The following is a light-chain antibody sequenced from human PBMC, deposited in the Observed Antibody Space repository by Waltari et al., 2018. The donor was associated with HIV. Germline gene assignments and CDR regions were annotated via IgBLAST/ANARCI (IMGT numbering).Light chain of an antibody. CDR2: ANN. J-gene: IGLJ2*01. V-gene: IGLV1-51*01. CDR3: GTWDSSLSGVV. Sequence: QSVLTQPPSVSAAPGQKVTISCSGSSSNIGKNFVSWFKKLPGTAPKPLIYANNKRPSGIPDRFSGSKSGTAATLGITGLQTGDEADYYCGTWDSSLSGVVFGGGTKLTVL. CDR1: SSNIGKNF.